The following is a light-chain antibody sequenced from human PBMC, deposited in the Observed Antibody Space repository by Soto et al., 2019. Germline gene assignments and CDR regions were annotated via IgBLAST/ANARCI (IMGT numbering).Light chain of an antibody. J-gene: IGKJ1*01. CDR3: QKYNSAPRT. Sequence: DIPMTQSPSSLSASVGDRVTMTCRASQGIIDYLAWYQQKPGKAPKLLIYAASTLQSGVPSRFSGTGAGTDFTLTISSLQPEDVATYCCQKYNSAPRTFGQGTKVEIK. V-gene: IGKV1-27*01. CDR1: QGIIDY. CDR2: AAS.